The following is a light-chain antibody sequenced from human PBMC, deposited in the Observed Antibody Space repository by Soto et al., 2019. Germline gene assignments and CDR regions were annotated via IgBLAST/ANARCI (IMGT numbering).Light chain of an antibody. V-gene: IGLV1-44*01. CDR2: SSN. Sequence: CVLTQPASPSATAGQMVTISCSGSSSSIGSNTVTWYHQLPGTAPKLLIHSSNQRPSGVPDRFSGSKSGTSASLAISGLQSEDESDYYCAAWDDSLNGYVFGSGTKVTV. J-gene: IGLJ1*01. CDR3: AAWDDSLNGYV. CDR1: SSSIGSNT.